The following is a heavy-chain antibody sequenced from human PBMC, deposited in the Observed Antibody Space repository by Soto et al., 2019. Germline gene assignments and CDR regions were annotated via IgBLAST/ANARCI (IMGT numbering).Heavy chain of an antibody. CDR1: GFTVSSNY. D-gene: IGHD3-22*01. CDR3: ARVIYDSSGYPNWFDP. J-gene: IGHJ5*02. CDR2: IYSGGST. V-gene: IGHV3-53*01. Sequence: GGSLRLSCAASGFTVSSNYMSWVRQAPGKGLEWVSVIYSGGSTYYADSVKGRFTISRDNSKNTLYLQMNSLRAEDTAVYYCARVIYDSSGYPNWFDPWGQGTLVTVSS.